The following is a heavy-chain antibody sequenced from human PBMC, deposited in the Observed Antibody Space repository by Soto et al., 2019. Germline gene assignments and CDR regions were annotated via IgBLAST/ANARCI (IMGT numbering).Heavy chain of an antibody. CDR2: IIPIFGTA. Sequence: QVQLVQSGAEVKKPGSSVKVSCKASGGTFSSYAISWVRQAPGQGIEWMGGIIPIFGTANYAQKFQGRVTFTADESTSTAYMELSSLRSEDTAVYYCNSYGSSGYYYYGMDVWGQGTTVTVAS. CDR3: NSYGSSGYYYYGMDV. CDR1: GGTFSSYA. V-gene: IGHV1-69*12. D-gene: IGHD5-18*01. J-gene: IGHJ6*02.